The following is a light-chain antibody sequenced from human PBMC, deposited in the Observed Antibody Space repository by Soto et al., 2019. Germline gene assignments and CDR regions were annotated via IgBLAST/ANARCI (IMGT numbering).Light chain of an antibody. CDR2: KAS. J-gene: IGKJ4*01. Sequence: DIQMTQSPSTLSASVGDRVTITCRASQSISSWLAWYQQKQGKATKLLIYKASSLESGVPSRFSGSGSGTEFTLTISSLQPDDFATYYCQQYNSYSRTFGGGTKVEIK. CDR3: QQYNSYSRT. V-gene: IGKV1-5*03. CDR1: QSISSW.